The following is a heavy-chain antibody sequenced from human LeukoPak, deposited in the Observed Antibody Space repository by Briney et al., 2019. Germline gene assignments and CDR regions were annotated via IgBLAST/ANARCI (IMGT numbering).Heavy chain of an antibody. J-gene: IGHJ2*01. CDR2: ISYSGST. Sequence: SETLSLTCTVSGVSISSYYWSWIRQPPGKGLEWIGYISYSGSTNYSPSLKSRVTISADTSKNQFSLKLSSVTAADTAVYYCARVGYSSGWSHFDLWGRGTLVTVSS. CDR3: ARVGYSSGWSHFDL. CDR1: GVSISSYY. D-gene: IGHD6-19*01. V-gene: IGHV4-59*01.